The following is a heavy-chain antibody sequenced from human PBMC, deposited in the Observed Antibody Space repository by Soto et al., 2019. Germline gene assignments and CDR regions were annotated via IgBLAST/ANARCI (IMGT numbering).Heavy chain of an antibody. CDR1: GYTFTSYG. CDR2: ISAYNGST. J-gene: IGHJ6*02. CDR3: ARETHPITYYDFWSGWRLDGYYGMDV. V-gene: IGHV1-18*01. D-gene: IGHD3-3*01. Sequence: ASVKVSCKASGYTFTSYGISWVRQAPGQGLEWMGWISAYNGSTNYAQKLQGRVTMTTDTSTSTAYMELRSLRSDDTAVYYCARETHPITYYDFWSGWRLDGYYGMDVWGQGTTVTVSS.